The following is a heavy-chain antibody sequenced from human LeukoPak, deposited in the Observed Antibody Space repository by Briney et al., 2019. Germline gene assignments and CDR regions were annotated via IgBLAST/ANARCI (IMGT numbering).Heavy chain of an antibody. CDR2: IYYSGST. D-gene: IGHD5-18*01. Sequence: PSETLSLTCTVSGGSISSYYWSWIRQPPGKGLEWIGYIYYSGSTNYNPSLKNRVTISVDTSKNQFSLKLSSVTAADTAVYYCARQGTAMNYYYYGMDVWGQGTTVTVSS. CDR3: ARQGTAMNYYYYGMDV. V-gene: IGHV4-59*08. J-gene: IGHJ6*02. CDR1: GGSISSYY.